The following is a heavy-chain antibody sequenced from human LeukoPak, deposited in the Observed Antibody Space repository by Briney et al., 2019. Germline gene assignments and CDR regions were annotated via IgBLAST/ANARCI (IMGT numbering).Heavy chain of an antibody. J-gene: IGHJ4*02. V-gene: IGHV3-21*01. D-gene: IGHD1-26*01. CDR2: ISSRSAYI. CDR3: ARDRSGSYPYYFDY. CDR1: GFTFSDYS. Sequence: GGSLRLSCAASGFTFSDYSMNWVRQAPGKGLEWVSSISSRSAYIHYTDSVKGRFNISRDNAENSLYLQMNNLRADDTAVCYCARDRSGSYPYYFDYWGQGTLVTVSS.